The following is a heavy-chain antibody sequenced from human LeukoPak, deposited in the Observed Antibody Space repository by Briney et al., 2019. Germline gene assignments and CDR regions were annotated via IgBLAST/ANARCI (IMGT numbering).Heavy chain of an antibody. Sequence: PSETLSLTCTVSGDSISSGDFYWSWIRQPPGKGLEWIGYIYYSGSTYYNPSLKRRVTISVDMSKNQFSPNLSSVTAADMAVYYCARDGGLRGRWEPYSYYGMDVWGQGTTVTVSS. J-gene: IGHJ6*02. CDR2: IYYSGST. V-gene: IGHV4-30-4*01. CDR3: ARDGGLRGRWEPYSYYGMDV. D-gene: IGHD1-14*01. CDR1: GDSISSGDFY.